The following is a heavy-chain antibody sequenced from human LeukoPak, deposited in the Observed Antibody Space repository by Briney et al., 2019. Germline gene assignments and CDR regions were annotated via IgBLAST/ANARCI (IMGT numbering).Heavy chain of an antibody. V-gene: IGHV3-53*01. CDR3: ARVGTTRLIDY. J-gene: IGHJ4*02. Sequence: SGGSLRLSCAASGFIVSSNYMSWVRQAPGKGLEWVSVIYSGGSTYYADSVKGRFTISRDNSKNTLYLQMNSLRAEDTAVYYCARVGTTRLIDYWGQGTLVTVSS. CDR1: GFIVSSNY. D-gene: IGHD1-26*01. CDR2: IYSGGST.